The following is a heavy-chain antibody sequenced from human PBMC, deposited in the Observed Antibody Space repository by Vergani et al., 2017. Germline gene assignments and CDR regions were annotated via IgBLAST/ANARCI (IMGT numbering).Heavy chain of an antibody. CDR3: ARGRLVRGSSPVFDL. D-gene: IGHD6-13*01. CDR2: INHSGST. J-gene: IGHJ2*01. V-gene: IGHV4-34*09. Sequence: QVQLQESGPGLVKPSQTLSLTCAVYGGSFSGYYWSWIRQPPGKGLEGIGEINHSGSTNYNPSLKSRVTISVATSKNHFSLRLSSVTAADTAVYYCARGRLVRGSSPVFDLWGRGTLVTVSS. CDR1: GGSFSGYY.